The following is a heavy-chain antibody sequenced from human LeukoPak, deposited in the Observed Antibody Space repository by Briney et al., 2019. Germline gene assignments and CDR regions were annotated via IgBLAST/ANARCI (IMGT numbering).Heavy chain of an antibody. CDR1: GFTFSSYG. V-gene: IGHV3-30*03. J-gene: IGHJ4*02. CDR3: ARGDRRDGYRFDY. CDR2: ISYDGSNK. Sequence: GRSLRLSCAASGFTFSSYGMHWVRRAPGKGLEWVAVISYDGSNKYYADSVKGRFTISRDNSKNTLYLQMNSLRAEDTAVYYCARGDRRDGYRFDYWGQGTLVSVSS. D-gene: IGHD5-24*01.